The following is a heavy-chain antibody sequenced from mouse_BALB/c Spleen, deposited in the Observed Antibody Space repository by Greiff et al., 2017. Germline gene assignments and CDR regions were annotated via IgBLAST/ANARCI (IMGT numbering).Heavy chain of an antibody. D-gene: IGHD1-2*01. CDR1: GFTFSSYG. V-gene: IGHV5-6*01. Sequence: EVHLVESGGDLVKPGGSLKLSCAASGFTFSSYGMSWVRQTPDKRLEWVATISSGGSYTYYPDSVKGRFTISRDNAKNTLYLQMSSLKSEDTAMYYCARRDFITTDMDYWGQGTSVTVSS. J-gene: IGHJ4*01. CDR3: ARRDFITTDMDY. CDR2: ISSGGSYT.